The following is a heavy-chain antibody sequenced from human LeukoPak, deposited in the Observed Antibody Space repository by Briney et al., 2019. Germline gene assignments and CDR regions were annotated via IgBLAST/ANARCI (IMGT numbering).Heavy chain of an antibody. V-gene: IGHV4-39*07. Sequence: PSETLSLTCTVSGGSISSSSYYWGWIRQPPGKGLEWIGSIYYSGSTYYNPSLKSRVTISVDTSKNQFSLKLSSVTAADTAVYYCASSGGYGSGSYPAHYYYYMDVWGKGTTVTISS. CDR1: GGSISSSSYY. CDR3: ASSGGYGSGSYPAHYYYYMDV. CDR2: IYYSGST. D-gene: IGHD3-10*01. J-gene: IGHJ6*03.